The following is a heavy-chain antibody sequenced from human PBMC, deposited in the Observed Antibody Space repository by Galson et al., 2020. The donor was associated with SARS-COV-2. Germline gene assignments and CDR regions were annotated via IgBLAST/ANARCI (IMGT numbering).Heavy chain of an antibody. D-gene: IGHD4-17*01. CDR1: GYSFTSYW. CDR2: IYPGDSDT. J-gene: IGHJ3*02. CDR3: ARRLMHLYGDANDAFDI. V-gene: IGHV5-51*01. Sequence: KIGESLKISCKGSGYSFTSYWIGWVRQMPGKGLEWMGIIYPGDSDTRYSPSFQGQVTISADKSISTAYLQWSSLKASDTAMYYCARRLMHLYGDANDAFDIWGQGTMVTVSS.